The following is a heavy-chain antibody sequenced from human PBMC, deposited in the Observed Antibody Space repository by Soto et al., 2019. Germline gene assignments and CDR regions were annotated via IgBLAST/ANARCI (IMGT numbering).Heavy chain of an antibody. CDR3: VRDSRAPAIVVACVPWLDQ. Sequence: QVQLVESGGGVVQPGRYLRLSCAASGCTFSTYAMHWVRQAPGTGLEWVAVISYDGINKYEADSVKGRFTISRDNSKNTLYLQMTSLRAEDTAVYYCVRDSRAPAIVVACVPWLDQWGQGTLVTVSS. J-gene: IGHJ4*02. CDR2: ISYDGINK. D-gene: IGHD6-19*01. V-gene: IGHV3-30-3*01. CDR1: GCTFSTYA.